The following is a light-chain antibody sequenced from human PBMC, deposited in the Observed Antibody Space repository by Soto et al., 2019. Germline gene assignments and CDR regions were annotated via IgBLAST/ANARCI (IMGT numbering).Light chain of an antibody. CDR2: GAS. CDR1: QSGRSNF. V-gene: IGKV3-20*01. Sequence: EIVLTQSPGTLSLSPGDRATLSCSASQSGRSNFLAWYQQKPGQAPKLLISGASSRATGIPDRFSGSGSGTDFTLTISRLEPEDFALYSCQQYGTSPGTFGQGTKLEIK. J-gene: IGKJ2*02. CDR3: QQYGTSPGT.